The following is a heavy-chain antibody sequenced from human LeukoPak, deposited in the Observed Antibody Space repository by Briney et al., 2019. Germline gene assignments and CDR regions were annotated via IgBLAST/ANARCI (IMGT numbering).Heavy chain of an antibody. CDR3: ARGTFKDGLDV. D-gene: IGHD2/OR15-2a*01. Sequence: SETLSLTCTVSGGSISIFYWSGIRQPAGKGLDWTGRIHSSGSINHNPSLKSRVTLSVDTSKNQFSLKLTSVAAADTAVYYCARGTFKDGLDVWGQGTTVTVSS. CDR2: IHSSGSI. CDR1: GGSISIFY. J-gene: IGHJ6*02. V-gene: IGHV4-4*07.